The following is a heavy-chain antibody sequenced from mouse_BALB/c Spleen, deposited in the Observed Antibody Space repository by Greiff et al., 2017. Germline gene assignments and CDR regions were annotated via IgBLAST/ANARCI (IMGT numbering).Heavy chain of an antibody. CDR1: GFTFSSYG. CDR2: ISSGGSYT. V-gene: IGHV5-6*01. D-gene: IGHD1-1*01. Sequence: EVMLVESVGDLVKPGGSLKLSCAASGFTFSSYGMSWVRQTPDKRLEWVATISSGGSYTYYPDSVKGRFTISRDNAKNTLYLQMSSLKSEDTAMYYCARQDYYGSSYPAWFAYWGQGTLVTVSA. J-gene: IGHJ3*01. CDR3: ARQDYYGSSYPAWFAY.